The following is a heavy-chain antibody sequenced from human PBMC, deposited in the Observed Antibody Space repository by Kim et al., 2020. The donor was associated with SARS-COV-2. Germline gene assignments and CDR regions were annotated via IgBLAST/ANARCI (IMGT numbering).Heavy chain of an antibody. D-gene: IGHD6-13*01. V-gene: IGHV4-59*08. CDR2: IYYSGST. CDR1: GGSISSYY. J-gene: IGHJ1*01. CDR3: ASAVTYSSSWSPFHFQH. Sequence: SETLSLTCTVSGGSISSYYWSWIRQPPGKGLEWIGYIYYSGSTNYNPSLKSRVTISVDTSKNQFSLKLSSVTAADTAVYYCASAVTYSSSWSPFHFQHWGQGTLVTVSS.